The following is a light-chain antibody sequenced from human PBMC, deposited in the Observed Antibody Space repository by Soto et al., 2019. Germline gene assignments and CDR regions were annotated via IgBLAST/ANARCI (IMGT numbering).Light chain of an antibody. Sequence: QSVLTQPPSVSAAPGQRVTISCSGGRSDIGSNYVSWFQQFPETAPKLLIYENNKRPSGIPDRISGSKSGTAATLVISGLQSEDEADYFCASWDDSQNVVLFGGGTKLTVL. CDR2: ENN. CDR3: ASWDDSQNVVL. J-gene: IGLJ2*01. CDR1: RSDIGSNY. V-gene: IGLV1-51*01.